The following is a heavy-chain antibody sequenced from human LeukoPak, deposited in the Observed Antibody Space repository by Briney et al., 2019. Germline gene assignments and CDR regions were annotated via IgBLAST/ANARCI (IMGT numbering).Heavy chain of an antibody. CDR3: ARVDVLRFLEWFDY. V-gene: IGHV1-2*02. Sequence: ASVKVSCKASGYTFTGYYTHWVRQAPGQGLEWMGWINPNSGGTNYAQKFQGRVTMTRDTSISTAYMELSRLRSDDTAVYYCARVDVLRFLEWFDYWGQGTLVTVSS. D-gene: IGHD3-3*01. J-gene: IGHJ5*01. CDR2: INPNSGGT. CDR1: GYTFTGYY.